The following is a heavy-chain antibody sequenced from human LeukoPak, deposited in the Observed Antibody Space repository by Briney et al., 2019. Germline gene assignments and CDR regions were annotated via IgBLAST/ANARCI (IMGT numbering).Heavy chain of an antibody. CDR1: GFTFSSYW. CDR2: IKQDGSEK. V-gene: IGHV3-7*01. D-gene: IGHD3-22*01. CDR3: ARLVAHYYDSSGYHFDY. Sequence: GGSLRLSCAASGFTFSSYWMSWVRQAPGKGLEWVANIKQDGSEKYYVDSVKGRFTISRDNAKNSLYLQMSSLRAEDTAVYYCARLVAHYYDSSGYHFDYWGQGTLVTVSS. J-gene: IGHJ4*02.